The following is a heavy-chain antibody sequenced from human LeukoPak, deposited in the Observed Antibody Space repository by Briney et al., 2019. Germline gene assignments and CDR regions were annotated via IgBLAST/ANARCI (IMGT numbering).Heavy chain of an antibody. V-gene: IGHV3-7*01. D-gene: IGHD6-19*01. J-gene: IGHJ4*02. Sequence: GGSLRLSCAASGFTFSSYWMSWVRQAPGKGLEWVANIKQDGSEKYYVDSVKGRFTISRDNAKNSLCLQMNSLRAEDTAVYFCAREAEGDYYDYWGQGTLVTVSS. CDR1: GFTFSSYW. CDR3: AREAEGDYYDY. CDR2: IKQDGSEK.